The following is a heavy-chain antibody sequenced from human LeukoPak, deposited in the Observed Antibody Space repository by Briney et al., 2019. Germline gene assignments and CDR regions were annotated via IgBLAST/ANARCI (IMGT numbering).Heavy chain of an antibody. CDR1: GYTFSSYG. Sequence: ASVKVSCKASGYTFSSYGVSWVRQAPGQGLEWMGWISAYNGNTNSAQKFQGRLTMTTDTSSSTDYMELRSLRSDDTAVYYCAREKVVPGPKVSRSMDVWGQGTTVTVSS. CDR3: AREKVVPGPKVSRSMDV. J-gene: IGHJ6*02. V-gene: IGHV1-18*04. CDR2: ISAYNGNT. D-gene: IGHD2-2*01.